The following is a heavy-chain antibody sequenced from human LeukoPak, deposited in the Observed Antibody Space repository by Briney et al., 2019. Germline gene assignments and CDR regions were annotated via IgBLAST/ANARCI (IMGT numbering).Heavy chain of an antibody. CDR2: IDPSDSYT. J-gene: IGHJ3*02. Sequence: GRIDPSDSYTNYSPSFQGLVTISADKSISTAYLQWSSLKASDTAMYYCASCDFWSGYESAFDIWGQGTMVTVSS. CDR3: ASCDFWSGYESAFDI. V-gene: IGHV5-10-1*01. D-gene: IGHD3-3*01.